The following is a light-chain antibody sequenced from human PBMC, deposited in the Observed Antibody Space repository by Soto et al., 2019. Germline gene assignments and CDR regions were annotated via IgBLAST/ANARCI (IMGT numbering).Light chain of an antibody. V-gene: IGKV1-6*01. J-gene: IGKJ1*01. CDR1: QGIRND. Sequence: AIQMTQSPSSLSASVGYRVTITCRASQGIRNDLGWYQQKPGKAPKLLIYKASSLESGVPSRFSGSGSGTDFTLTISSLQPEDFATYYCLQDYNYPLTFGQGTKVDIK. CDR3: LQDYNYPLT. CDR2: KAS.